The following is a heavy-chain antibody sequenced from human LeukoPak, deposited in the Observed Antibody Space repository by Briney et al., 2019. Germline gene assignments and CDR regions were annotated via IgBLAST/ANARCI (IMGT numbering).Heavy chain of an antibody. CDR1: GFTFISYS. J-gene: IGHJ4*02. CDR2: IGGASTSI. V-gene: IGHV3-21*01. CDR3: ARGGTSTGWSDY. D-gene: IGHD6-19*01. Sequence: KPGGSLRLSCAASGFTFISYSMSWVGHAEGKGVEWVSSIGGASTSIYYPDSVKGRFTISRDNAKNSLYLQMNSLRAEDPAVYYCARGGTSTGWSDYWGQGTLVTVSP.